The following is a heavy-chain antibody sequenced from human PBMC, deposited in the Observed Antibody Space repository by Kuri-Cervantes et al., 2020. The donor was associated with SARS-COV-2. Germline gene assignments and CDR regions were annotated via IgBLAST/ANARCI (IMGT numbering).Heavy chain of an antibody. D-gene: IGHD3-22*01. J-gene: IGHJ3*02. CDR1: GGSISSYY. CDR2: IYYSGST. CDR3: AKVGPGLYDSSGLSPDAFDI. Sequence: SETLSLTCTVSGGSISSYYWSWIRQPPGKGLEWIGYIYYSGSTNYNPSLKSRVTISVDTSKNQFSLKLSSVTAADTAVYYCAKVGPGLYDSSGLSPDAFDIWGQGTMVTVSS. V-gene: IGHV4-59*08.